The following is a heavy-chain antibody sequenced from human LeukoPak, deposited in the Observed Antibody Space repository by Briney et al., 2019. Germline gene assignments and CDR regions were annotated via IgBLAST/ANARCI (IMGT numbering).Heavy chain of an antibody. CDR3: ARDQDFWSGYYYYGMDV. Sequence: GASVKVSCKASGYTFTSYGISWVRQAPGQGLEWMGWISAYIGNTNYAQKLQGRVTMITDTSTSTAYMELRSLRSDDTAVYYCARDQDFWSGYYYYGMDVWGQGTTVTVSS. CDR2: ISAYIGNT. D-gene: IGHD3-3*01. J-gene: IGHJ6*02. CDR1: GYTFTSYG. V-gene: IGHV1-18*01.